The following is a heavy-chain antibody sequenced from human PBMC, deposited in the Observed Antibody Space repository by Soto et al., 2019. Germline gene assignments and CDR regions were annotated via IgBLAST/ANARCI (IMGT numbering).Heavy chain of an antibody. J-gene: IGHJ6*02. V-gene: IGHV1-69*02. Sequence: QVQLVQSGSEVKKPGSSVKVSSKASGGTFSSNTISWVRQAPGQRLEWMGRIIPILVIANYAQKFQGRARITADKSASTAYIEFSSLRTEDPAEYYSARADQVSGWYNVWGQGTTVTVS. CDR1: GGTFSSNT. CDR2: IIPILVIA. D-gene: IGHD6-19*01. CDR3: ARADQVSGWYNV.